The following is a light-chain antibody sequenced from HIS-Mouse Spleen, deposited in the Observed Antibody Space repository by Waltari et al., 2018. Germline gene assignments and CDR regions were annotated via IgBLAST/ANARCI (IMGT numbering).Light chain of an antibody. CDR2: SNN. CDR3: AAWDDSLNGYV. CDR1: SSNIGSNT. J-gene: IGLJ1*01. V-gene: IGLV1-44*01. Sequence: QSELTQPPSASGTPGQRVTISCSGSSSNIGSNTVNWYQQIPGTAPKLLIYSNNQRPSGVPDRFSGSKSGTSASLAISGLQSEDEADYYCAAWDDSLNGYVFGTGTKVTVL.